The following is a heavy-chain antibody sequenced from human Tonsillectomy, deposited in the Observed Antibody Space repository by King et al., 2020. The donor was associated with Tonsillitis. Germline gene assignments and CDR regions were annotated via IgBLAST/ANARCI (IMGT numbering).Heavy chain of an antibody. CDR2: IIPVFGTP. CDR1: GGTFSNYA. D-gene: IGHD3-16*01. J-gene: IGHJ5*02. Sequence: QLVQSGAEVKKPGSSVKVSCKASGGTFSNYAINWVRRAPGQGLEWMGGIIPVFGTPTYAQKFQGRVTITADESTSTAYMELSSLRSEDTAVFYCARGGNWCGPWGQGTLVTVSS. V-gene: IGHV1-69*01. CDR3: ARGGNWCGP.